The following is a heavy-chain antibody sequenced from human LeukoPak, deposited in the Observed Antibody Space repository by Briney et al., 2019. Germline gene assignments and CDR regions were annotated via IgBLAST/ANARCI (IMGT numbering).Heavy chain of an antibody. J-gene: IGHJ3*02. D-gene: IGHD3-22*01. CDR1: GYPFTGYF. CDR2: INPNSGGT. V-gene: IGHV1-2*04. Sequence: ASVKVSCKASGYPFTGYFIHWVRQAPGLGLEWMGWINPNSGGTNYAQKFQGWVTMTRDTSINTSYMELSSLKSDDTAVYYCARANYYDSIGDAFHIWGQGTMVTVSS. CDR3: ARANYYDSIGDAFHI.